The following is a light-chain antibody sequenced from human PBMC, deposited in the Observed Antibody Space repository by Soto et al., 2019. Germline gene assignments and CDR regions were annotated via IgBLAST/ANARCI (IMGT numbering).Light chain of an antibody. CDR1: QRISSSY. V-gene: IGKV3-20*01. CDR3: QQYGSSSST. J-gene: IGKJ1*01. CDR2: GAS. Sequence: EIVLTQSPGTLSLSPGKRATLSCRASQRISSSYLAWYQQRPGQAPRLLIYGASSRATGIPDRFSGSGSGTEFTLTISRLEPEDFAVYYCQQYGSSSSTFGQGTNVDI.